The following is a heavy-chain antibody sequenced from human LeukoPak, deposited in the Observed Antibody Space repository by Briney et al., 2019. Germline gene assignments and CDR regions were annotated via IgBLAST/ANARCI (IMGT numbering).Heavy chain of an antibody. CDR1: GFTFSRYW. CDR2: INSDGSST. D-gene: IGHD3-10*01. J-gene: IGHJ6*02. CDR3: ARDNYYGSGYYYGMDV. Sequence: GGSLRLSCAASGFTFSRYWMYWVRQAPGKGLVGASRINSDGSSTSYADSVKGRFTISRDNAKNTLYLQMNSLRAEDTAVYYCARDNYYGSGYYYGMDVWGQGTTVTVSS. V-gene: IGHV3-74*01.